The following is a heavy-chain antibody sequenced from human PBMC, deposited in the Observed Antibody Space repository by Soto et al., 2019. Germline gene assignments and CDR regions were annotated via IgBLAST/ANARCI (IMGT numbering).Heavy chain of an antibody. J-gene: IGHJ4*02. CDR2: IIPYYNTL. CDR1: EGTFNSYA. CDR3: ASGASRWYPYFFDS. D-gene: IGHD6-13*01. Sequence: QAQVVQSGAEVRKPGSSVKLSCKASEGTFNSYAIAWVRQAPGQGLEWMGGIIPYYNTLNYAQKFQDRVTITADDSTNTVYMGLSSLRSDDRAVYFCASGASRWYPYFFDSWAQGTLVTVSS. V-gene: IGHV1-69*01.